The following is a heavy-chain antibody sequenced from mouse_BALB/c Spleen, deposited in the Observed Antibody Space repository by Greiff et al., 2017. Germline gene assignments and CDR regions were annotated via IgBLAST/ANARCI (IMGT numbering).Heavy chain of an antibody. CDR3: ASHLRLPYYAMDY. V-gene: IGHV3-2*02. CDR1: GYSITSDYA. J-gene: IGHJ4*01. Sequence: EVQLVESGPGLVKPSQSLSLTCTVTGYSITSDYAWNWIRQFPGNKLEWMGYISYSGSTSYNPSLKSRISITRDTSKNQFFLQLNSVTTEDTATYYCASHLRLPYYAMDYWGQGTSVTVSS. CDR2: ISYSGST. D-gene: IGHD1-2*01.